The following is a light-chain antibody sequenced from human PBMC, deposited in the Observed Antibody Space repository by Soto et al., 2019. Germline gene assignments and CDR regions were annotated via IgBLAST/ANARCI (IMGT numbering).Light chain of an antibody. Sequence: AIQLTQSPSSLSASVGDSVTITCQATQDISNTLAWYQHKPGRGPTLLIFDASTLESGVPSRFTGSGSGTHFTLTIISLQHEDVATYICPQCKGYPITFGQGTRVEV. CDR3: PQCKGYPIT. J-gene: IGKJ5*01. V-gene: IGKV1-13*02. CDR1: QDISNT. CDR2: DAS.